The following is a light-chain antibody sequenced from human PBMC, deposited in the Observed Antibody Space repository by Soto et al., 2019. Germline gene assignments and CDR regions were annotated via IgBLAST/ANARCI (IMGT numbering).Light chain of an antibody. J-gene: IGKJ1*01. CDR3: QRYGTT. V-gene: IGKV3-20*01. CDR1: QSVGSTH. Sequence: EFVLTQSPGALSLSPGERATLSCRASQSVGSTHLAWYQQRPAQAPRLLIYGASSRATGVPDRFSGSGSGTDFTPTISRLELEDFAVYYCQRYGTTFGQGTKVEIK. CDR2: GAS.